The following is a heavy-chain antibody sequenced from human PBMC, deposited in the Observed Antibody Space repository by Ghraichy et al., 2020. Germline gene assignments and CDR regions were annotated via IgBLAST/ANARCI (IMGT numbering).Heavy chain of an antibody. CDR3: ARAWNYYDSSGYYGGIDY. V-gene: IGHV4-59*01. CDR2: IYYSGST. CDR1: GGSISSYY. J-gene: IGHJ4*02. D-gene: IGHD3-22*01. Sequence: SETLSLTCTVSGGSISSYYWSWIRQPPGKGLEWIGYIYYSGSTNYNPSLKSRVTISVDTSKNQFSLKLSSVTATDTAVYYCARAWNYYDSSGYYGGIDYWGQGXXXXXXT.